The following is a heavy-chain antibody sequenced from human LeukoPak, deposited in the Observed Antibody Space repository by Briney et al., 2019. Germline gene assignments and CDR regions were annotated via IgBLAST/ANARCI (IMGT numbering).Heavy chain of an antibody. CDR1: GFTFSSYA. V-gene: IGHV3-23*01. CDR2: ISGSGGST. J-gene: IGHJ4*02. Sequence: GGTLRLSRAASGFTFSSYAMSWVRQAPGKGLEWVSAISGSGGSTYYADSVKGRFTISRDNSKNTLYLQMNSLRAEDTAVYYCAKEPGIAARRTYFDYWGQGTLVTVSS. D-gene: IGHD6-6*01. CDR3: AKEPGIAARRTYFDY.